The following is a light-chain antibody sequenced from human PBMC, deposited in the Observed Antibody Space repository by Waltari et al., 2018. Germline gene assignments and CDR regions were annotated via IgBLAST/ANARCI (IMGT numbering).Light chain of an antibody. V-gene: IGKV2-30*01. CDR2: KVS. Sequence: DVVMTQSPLSLPVTLGQPASISCKSSQSIVYSDGNIYLNGIQQRPGQSPRRLINKVSTRDSGVPDRFSGSGSGTDFTLKISSVEAEDVGVYYCMQGTHWPYTFGQGTKLEIK. CDR1: QSIVYSDGNIY. CDR3: MQGTHWPYT. J-gene: IGKJ2*01.